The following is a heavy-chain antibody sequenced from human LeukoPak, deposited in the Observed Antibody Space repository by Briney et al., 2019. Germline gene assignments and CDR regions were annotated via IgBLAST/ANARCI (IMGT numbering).Heavy chain of an antibody. CDR1: GFTFSSYG. J-gene: IGHJ4*02. CDR3: ARDRFGPYLGSSGWYIVGGLDY. D-gene: IGHD6-19*01. CDR2: IWYDGSNK. Sequence: GGSLRLSCAASGFTFSSYGMHWVRQAPGKGLEWVAVIWYDGSNKYYADSVKGRFTISRDNSKNTLYLQMNSLRAEDTAVYYCARDRFGPYLGSSGWYIVGGLDYWGQGTLVTVSS. V-gene: IGHV3-33*01.